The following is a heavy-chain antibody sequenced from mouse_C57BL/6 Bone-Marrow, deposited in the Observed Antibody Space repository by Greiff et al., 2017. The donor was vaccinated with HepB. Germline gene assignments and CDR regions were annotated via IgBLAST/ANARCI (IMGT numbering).Heavy chain of an antibody. Sequence: VQLMESGAELARPGASVKLSCKASGYTFTSYGISWVKQRTGQGLEWIGEIYPRSGNTYYNEKFKGKATLTADKSSSTAYMELRSLTSEDSAVYFCARHPVTTVYAMDYWGQGTSVTVSS. CDR1: GYTFTSYG. J-gene: IGHJ4*01. D-gene: IGHD1-1*01. V-gene: IGHV1-81*01. CDR3: ARHPVTTVYAMDY. CDR2: IYPRSGNT.